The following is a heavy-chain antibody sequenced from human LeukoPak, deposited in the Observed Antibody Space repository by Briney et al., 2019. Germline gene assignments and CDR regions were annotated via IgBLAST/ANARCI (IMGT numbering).Heavy chain of an antibody. CDR1: GGSISSYY. V-gene: IGHV4-59*01. Sequence: SGTLSLTCTVSGGSISSYYWSWIGQPPGKGLEWIGYIYYSGSTNYNPSLKSRVTISVDTSKNQFSLKLSSVTAADTAVYYCARVGAASRDYWGQGTLVTVSS. CDR3: ARVGAASRDY. J-gene: IGHJ4*02. D-gene: IGHD1-26*01. CDR2: IYYSGST.